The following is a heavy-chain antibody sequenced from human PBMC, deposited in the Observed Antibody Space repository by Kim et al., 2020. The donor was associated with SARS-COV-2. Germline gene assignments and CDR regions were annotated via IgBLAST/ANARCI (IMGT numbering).Heavy chain of an antibody. V-gene: IGHV4-34*01. D-gene: IGHD3-10*01. Sequence: SETLSLTCAVYGGSFSGYYWSWIRQPPGKGLEWIGEINHSGSTNYNPSLKSRVTISVDTSKNQFSLKLSSVTAADTAVYYCARGEGNHYYGSGSYFLPWGQGTLVTVSS. J-gene: IGHJ5*02. CDR2: INHSGST. CDR3: ARGEGNHYYGSGSYFLP. CDR1: GGSFSGYY.